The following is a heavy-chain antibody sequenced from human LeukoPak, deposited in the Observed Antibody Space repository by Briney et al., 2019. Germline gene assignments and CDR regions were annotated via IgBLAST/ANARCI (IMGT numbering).Heavy chain of an antibody. D-gene: IGHD3-10*01. J-gene: IGHJ4*02. CDR2: ISGSGGST. CDR1: GFTFSSYA. Sequence: GGSLRLSCAASGFTFSSYAMSWVRQAPGKGLEWVSAISGSGGSTYYAHSVKGRFTISRDNSKNTLYLQMNSLRAEDTAVYYCAKEFGTMVRGVIDHFDYWGQGTLVTVSS. V-gene: IGHV3-23*01. CDR3: AKEFGTMVRGVIDHFDY.